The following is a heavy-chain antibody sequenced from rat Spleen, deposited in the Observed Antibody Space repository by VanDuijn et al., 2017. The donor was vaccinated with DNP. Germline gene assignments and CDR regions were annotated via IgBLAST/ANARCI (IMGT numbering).Heavy chain of an antibody. Sequence: EVQLQESGPGLVKPSQSLSLTCSVTGYSITSNFWAWIRKFPGNKMEWIGHISYSGSTSYNPSLKSRISITRDTSKNQFFLQLNSVTTEDTATYYCARSGPIIIAPHYYAMDAWGQGTSVTVSS. CDR3: ARSGPIIIAPHYYAMDA. CDR1: GYSITSNF. CDR2: ISYSGST. D-gene: IGHD1-2*01. V-gene: IGHV3-1*01. J-gene: IGHJ4*01.